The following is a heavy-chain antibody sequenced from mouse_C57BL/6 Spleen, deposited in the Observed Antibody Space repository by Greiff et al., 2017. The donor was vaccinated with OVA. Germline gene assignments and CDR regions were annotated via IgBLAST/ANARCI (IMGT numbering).Heavy chain of an antibody. CDR3: ARDRAGNYAMDY. Sequence: EVQRVESEGGLVQPGSSMKLSCTASGFTFSDYYMAWVRQVPEKGLEWVANINYDGSSTYYLDSLKSRFIISRDNAKNILYLQMSSLKSEDTATYYCARDRAGNYAMDYWGQGTSVTVSS. J-gene: IGHJ4*01. CDR2: INYDGSST. V-gene: IGHV5-16*01. D-gene: IGHD3-1*01. CDR1: GFTFSDYY.